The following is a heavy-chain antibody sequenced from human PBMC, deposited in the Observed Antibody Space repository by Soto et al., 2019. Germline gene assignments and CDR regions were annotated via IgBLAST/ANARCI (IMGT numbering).Heavy chain of an antibody. V-gene: IGHV4-34*01. Sequence: LVTPCLTSAVVGGSFSGYYWSWIRQKPGKGLEWIGEINHSGSTNYNPSLKSRVTISVDTSKNQFSLKLSSVTAADTAVYYCARTQFSTGTTSPRYFDYWGQGTLVTVSS. CDR2: INHSGST. CDR1: GGSFSGYY. D-gene: IGHD1-7*01. J-gene: IGHJ4*02. CDR3: ARTQFSTGTTSPRYFDY.